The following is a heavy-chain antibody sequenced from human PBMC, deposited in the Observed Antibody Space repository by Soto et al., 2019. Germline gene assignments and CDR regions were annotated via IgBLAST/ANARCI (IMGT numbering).Heavy chain of an antibody. J-gene: IGHJ4*02. D-gene: IGHD3-3*01. V-gene: IGHV3-30-3*01. CDR1: GFTFGAYV. CDR3: ARDGPHITLFGYRDY. CDR2: ISYDGNNK. Sequence: GGSLRLSCAASGFTFGAYVMHWVRQAPGKGLEWVAHISYDGNNKYYADSVKGRFTISRDNFKNTLYLQMSSLRTDDTAVYYCARDGPHITLFGYRDYWGQGNLVTVSS.